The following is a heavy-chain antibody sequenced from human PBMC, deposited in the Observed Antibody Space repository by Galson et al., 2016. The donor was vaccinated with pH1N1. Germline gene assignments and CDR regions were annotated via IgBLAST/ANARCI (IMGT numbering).Heavy chain of an antibody. D-gene: IGHD1-26*01. CDR2: MYPDDSDI. CDR1: GYSFSSYW. J-gene: IGHJ4*02. V-gene: IGHV5-51*01. CDR3: ARYSGSFFFDY. Sequence: QSGAEVTKPGESLKISCQDSGYSFSSYWVAWVRQMPGKGLEWMAIMYPDDSDIKYSPSCEGQVTISADKSISTAYLQWSSPKASDTAMYYCARYSGSFFFDYWGQGTLVTVSS.